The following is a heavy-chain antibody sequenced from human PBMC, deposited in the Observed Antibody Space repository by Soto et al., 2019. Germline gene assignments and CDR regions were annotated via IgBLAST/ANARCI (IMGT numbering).Heavy chain of an antibody. Sequence: EVQLVESGGGLVKPGGSLRLSCAASGFTFSSYSMNWVRQAPGKGLEWVSSISSSSSYIYYADSVKGRFTISRDNANNSLYLKMNSLRAEDTAVYYCARDGIVVVPAAMSGGSYYYYGMDVWGQGTTVTVSS. CDR2: ISSSSSYI. D-gene: IGHD2-2*01. CDR1: GFTFSSYS. CDR3: ARDGIVVVPAAMSGGSYYYYGMDV. V-gene: IGHV3-21*01. J-gene: IGHJ6*02.